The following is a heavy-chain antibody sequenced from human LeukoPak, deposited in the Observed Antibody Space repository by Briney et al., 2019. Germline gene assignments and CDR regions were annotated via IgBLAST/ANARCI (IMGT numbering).Heavy chain of an antibody. CDR3: ARSIIGVLRFLEWLLKYYYYYYMDV. V-gene: IGHV1-8*03. J-gene: IGHJ6*03. D-gene: IGHD3-3*01. CDR2: MNPNSGNT. Sequence: GASVKVSCKASGYTFTSYDINWVRQATGQGLEWMGWMNPNSGNTGYAQKFQGRITITRNTSINTAYMELSSLRSEDTAVYYCARSIIGVLRFLEWLLKYYYYYYMDVWGKGTTVTVSS. CDR1: GYTFTSYD.